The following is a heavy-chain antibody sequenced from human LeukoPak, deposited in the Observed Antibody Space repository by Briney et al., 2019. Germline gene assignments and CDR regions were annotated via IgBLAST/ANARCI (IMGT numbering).Heavy chain of an antibody. V-gene: IGHV1-69*02. Sequence: SVKVSCKASGGTFSSYTISWVRQAPGQGLEWMGRIIPILGIANYAQKFQGRVTITADKSTSTAYMELSSLGSEDTAVYYCATPGYCSSTSCSHAFDIWGQGTMVTVSS. CDR2: IIPILGIA. CDR3: ATPGYCSSTSCSHAFDI. J-gene: IGHJ3*02. D-gene: IGHD2-2*03. CDR1: GGTFSSYT.